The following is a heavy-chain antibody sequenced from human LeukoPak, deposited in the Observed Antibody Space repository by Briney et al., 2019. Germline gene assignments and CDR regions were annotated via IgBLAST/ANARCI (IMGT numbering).Heavy chain of an antibody. CDR1: GASVSSGRYY. CDR3: ASPGPDYGDYAYDY. Sequence: SETLSLTCSVFGASVSSGRYYWTWIRQPPGKGLEWIGYIYYTGTTVYNPSLKSRVTMSLDTAKNQFSLKVTSVTAADTAVYYCASPGPDYGDYAYDYWGPGTLVTVSS. CDR2: IYYTGTT. J-gene: IGHJ4*02. V-gene: IGHV4-61*01. D-gene: IGHD4-17*01.